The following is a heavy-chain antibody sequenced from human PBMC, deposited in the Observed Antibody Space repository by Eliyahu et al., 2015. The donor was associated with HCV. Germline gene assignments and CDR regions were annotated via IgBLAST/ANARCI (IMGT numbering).Heavy chain of an antibody. CDR3: AGSPGSFYYGMDV. CDR1: GFTFSSYW. Sequence: EVQLVESGGGLVQPGGSLRLSCAASGFTFSSYWMHWVRQAPGKGLVWVSRINSDGSSTSYADSVKGRFTISRDNAKNTLYLQMNSLRAEDTAVYYCAGSPGSFYYGMDVWGQGTTVTVSS. J-gene: IGHJ6*02. V-gene: IGHV3-74*01. D-gene: IGHD3-10*01. CDR2: INSDGSST.